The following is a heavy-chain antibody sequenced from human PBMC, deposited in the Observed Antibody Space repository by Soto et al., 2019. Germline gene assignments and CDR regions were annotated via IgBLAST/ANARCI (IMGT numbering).Heavy chain of an antibody. CDR2: ISSSSSYI. CDR3: ASHPRDSSGYWYYFDY. CDR1: GFTFSSYN. D-gene: IGHD3-22*01. V-gene: IGHV3-21*01. J-gene: IGHJ4*02. Sequence: EVQLVESGGGLVKPGGSLRLSCAASGFTFSSYNMNWVRQAPGKGLEWVSSISSSSSYIYYADSVKGRFTISRDNAKNSLYLQMNSLRAVDTAVYYCASHPRDSSGYWYYFDYWGEGTLVTVSS.